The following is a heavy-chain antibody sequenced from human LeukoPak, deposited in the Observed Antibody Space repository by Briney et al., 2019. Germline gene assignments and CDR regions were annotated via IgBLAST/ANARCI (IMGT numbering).Heavy chain of an antibody. J-gene: IGHJ3*02. CDR3: ARGPKYGDYVGDAFDI. Sequence: PGGSLRPSCAASGFTVSSNYMSWVRQAPGKGLEWVSVIYSGGSTYYADSVKGRFTISRDNSKNTLYLQMNSLRAEDTAVYYCARGPKYGDYVGDAFDIWGQGTMVTVSS. V-gene: IGHV3-53*01. CDR1: GFTVSSNY. D-gene: IGHD4-17*01. CDR2: IYSGGST.